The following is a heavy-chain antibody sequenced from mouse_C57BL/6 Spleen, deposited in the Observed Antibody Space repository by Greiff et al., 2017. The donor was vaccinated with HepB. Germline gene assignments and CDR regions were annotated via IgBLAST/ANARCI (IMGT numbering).Heavy chain of an antibody. CDR1: GFTFSSYA. CDR3: ARGGSPYFDY. J-gene: IGHJ2*01. D-gene: IGHD1-1*02. Sequence: DVMLVESGGGLVKPGGSLKLSCAASGFTFSSYAMSWVRQTPEKRLEWVATISDGGSYTYYPDNVKGRFTISRDNAKNNLYLQMSHLKSEDTAMYYCARGGSPYFDYWGQGTTLTVSS. V-gene: IGHV5-4*03. CDR2: ISDGGSYT.